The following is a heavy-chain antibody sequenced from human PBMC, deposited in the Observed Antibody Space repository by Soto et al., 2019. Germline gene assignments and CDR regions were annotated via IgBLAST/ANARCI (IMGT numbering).Heavy chain of an antibody. CDR3: AKRPGNDQYYFDY. J-gene: IGHJ4*02. Sequence: EVQLLESGGGLVQPGGSLRLSCAASGFTFNSYAMSWVRQAPGKGLEWVSTISGSGRSTYYADSVKGRFTISRDNSKNTRYPHMNSRRAEDTAVNYRAKRPGNDQYYFDYWGQGTLVIVSS. D-gene: IGHD1-1*01. V-gene: IGHV3-23*01. CDR1: GFTFNSYA. CDR2: ISGSGRST.